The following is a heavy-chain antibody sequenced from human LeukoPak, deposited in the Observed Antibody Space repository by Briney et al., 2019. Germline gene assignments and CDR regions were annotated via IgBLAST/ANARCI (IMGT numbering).Heavy chain of an antibody. CDR3: AKIGVIGNWYYDV. V-gene: IGHV3-21*04. D-gene: IGHD3-10*01. J-gene: IGHJ2*01. CDR2: ISSSSSYI. CDR1: GFTLSSYS. Sequence: GGSLRLSCAASGFTLSSYSMNWVRQAPGKGLEWVSSISSSSSYIHYTDSVKGRFTISRDNTKKSLYLQMNSLRAEDTAIYHCAKIGVIGNWYYDVWGRGTLVTVSS.